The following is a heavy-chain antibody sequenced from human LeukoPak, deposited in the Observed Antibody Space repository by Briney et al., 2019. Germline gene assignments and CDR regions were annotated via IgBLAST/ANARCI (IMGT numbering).Heavy chain of an antibody. V-gene: IGHV1-2*02. CDR3: ARDRRGDYDSSGYGY. CDR2: INPNSGGT. CDR1: GYTFTGYY. D-gene: IGHD3-22*01. J-gene: IGHJ4*02. Sequence: ASVKVSCKASGYTFTGYYMHWVRQAPGQGLEWMGWINPNSGGTNYAQKFQSRVTMTRDTSISTAYMELSRLRSDDTAVYYCARDRRGDYDSSGYGYWGQGTLVTVSS.